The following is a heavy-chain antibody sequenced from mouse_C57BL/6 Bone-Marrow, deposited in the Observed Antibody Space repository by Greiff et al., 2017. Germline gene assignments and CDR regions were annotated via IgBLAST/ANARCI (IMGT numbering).Heavy chain of an antibody. V-gene: IGHV5-9-1*02. CDR3: TRDYYYGSRFAY. CDR1: GFTFSSYA. CDR2: ISSGGDYI. J-gene: IGHJ3*01. Sequence: EVKVVESGEGLVKPGGSLKLSCAASGFTFSSYAMSWVRQTPEKRLAWVAYISSGGDYIYYADTVKGRFTISRDNARNTLYLQMSSLKSEDTAMYYCTRDYYYGSRFAYWGQGTLVTVSA. D-gene: IGHD1-1*01.